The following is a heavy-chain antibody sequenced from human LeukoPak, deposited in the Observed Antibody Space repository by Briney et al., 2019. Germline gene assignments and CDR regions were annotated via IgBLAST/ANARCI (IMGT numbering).Heavy chain of an antibody. D-gene: IGHD3-22*01. CDR1: GGSFSGYY. Sequence: SETLSLTCAVYGGSFSGYYWSWIRQPPGKGLEWIGEINHRGSTNYNPSLKSRVTISVDTSMNSFSLKLSSVTAADTAVYYCASSRATYYYDSSGYYLDYWGQGTLVTVSS. V-gene: IGHV4-34*01. CDR3: ASSRATYYYDSSGYYLDY. J-gene: IGHJ4*02. CDR2: INHRGST.